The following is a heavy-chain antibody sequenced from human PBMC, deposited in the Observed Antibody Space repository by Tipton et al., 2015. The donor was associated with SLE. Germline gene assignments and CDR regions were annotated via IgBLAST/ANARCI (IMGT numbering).Heavy chain of an antibody. V-gene: IGHV4-59*01. CDR2: IYYSGST. Sequence: TPSLTCTVSGGSISSYYWSWIRQPPGKGLEWIGYIYYSGSTNYNPSLKSRVTISVDTSKNQFSLKLSSVTAADTAVYYCARFIAAAGILYWGQGTLVTVSS. CDR3: ARFIAAAGILY. D-gene: IGHD6-13*01. J-gene: IGHJ4*02. CDR1: GGSISSYY.